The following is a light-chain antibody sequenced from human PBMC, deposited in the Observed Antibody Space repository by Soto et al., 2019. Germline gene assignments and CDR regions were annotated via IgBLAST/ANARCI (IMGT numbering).Light chain of an antibody. CDR1: QSVSSSY. CDR3: QQYGSSPWM. CDR2: GAS. V-gene: IGKV3-20*01. Sequence: EIVLTQSPGTLSLSPGERATLSCRARQSVSSSYLAWYQQKPGQAPRLLIYGASSRATGIPDRFSGSGSGTDFTLTISRLEPEDFAVYYCQQYGSSPWMFGQGTKVDIK. J-gene: IGKJ1*01.